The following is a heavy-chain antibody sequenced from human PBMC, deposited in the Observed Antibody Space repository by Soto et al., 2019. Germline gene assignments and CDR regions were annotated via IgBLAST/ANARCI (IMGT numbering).Heavy chain of an antibody. CDR2: IKQAGSEK. D-gene: IGHD6-19*01. CDR3: AREGQQWRASSH. J-gene: IGHJ4*02. CDR1: GFTFSSHW. V-gene: IGHV3-7*05. Sequence: GGSLRLSCAASGFTFSSHWMSWVRQAPGKGLEWVANIKQAGSEKYYVDSVRGRFTISRDNAKNTLYLQMNSVKAEDTAGYCCAREGQQWRASSHWGQGTLVTVSS.